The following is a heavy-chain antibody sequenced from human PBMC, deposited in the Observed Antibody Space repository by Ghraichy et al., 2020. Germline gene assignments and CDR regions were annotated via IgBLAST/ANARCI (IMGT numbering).Heavy chain of an antibody. J-gene: IGHJ4*02. D-gene: IGHD6-19*01. CDR2: IYSSGST. Sequence: SETLSLTCTVSGGSINNYYWSWIRQPPGKGLEWIGYIYSSGSTNYNPSLKSRITMSIDTSKNQFSLSLSSVTAADTAVYYCAREREISLADPYFDYWGQGTLVTVSS. CDR3: AREREISLADPYFDY. V-gene: IGHV4-59*01. CDR1: GGSINNYY.